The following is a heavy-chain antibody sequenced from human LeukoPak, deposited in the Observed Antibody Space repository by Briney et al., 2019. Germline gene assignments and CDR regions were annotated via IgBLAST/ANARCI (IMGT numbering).Heavy chain of an antibody. J-gene: IGHJ4*02. Sequence: GASVKVSCKVSGYTVTEISIHWVRQSPGKGLEWMGGLDGENDQKVYAQQFQDRVTMSEDTSTDTAYMELSNLQSEDTAVYFCADFYTTSGFFYWGQGTLATASS. CDR1: GYTVTEIS. D-gene: IGHD3-3*01. V-gene: IGHV1-24*01. CDR2: LDGENDQK. CDR3: ADFYTTSGFFY.